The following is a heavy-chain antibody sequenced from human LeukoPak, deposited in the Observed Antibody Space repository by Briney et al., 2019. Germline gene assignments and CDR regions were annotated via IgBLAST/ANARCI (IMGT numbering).Heavy chain of an antibody. J-gene: IGHJ3*02. CDR1: GYTFTSYY. V-gene: IGHV1-46*03. CDR3: ARAPVRRYDILTGYFRAFDI. Sequence: ASMKVSCKASGYTFTSYYMHWVRQAPGQGLEWMGIIDPSGGSTSYAQKFQGRVTMTRDTSTSTVYMELSSLRSEDSAVYYCARAPVRRYDILTGYFRAFDIWGQGTMVTVSS. CDR2: IDPSGGST. D-gene: IGHD3-9*01.